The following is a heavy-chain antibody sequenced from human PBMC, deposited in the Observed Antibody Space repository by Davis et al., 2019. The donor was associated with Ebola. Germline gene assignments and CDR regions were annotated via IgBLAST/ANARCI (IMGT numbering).Heavy chain of an antibody. D-gene: IGHD4-17*01. J-gene: IGHJ6*02. CDR1: GFTFSSYW. V-gene: IGHV3-7*01. Sequence: LTCAAYGFTFSSYWMSWVRQAPGKGLEWVANIKQDGSEKYYVDSVKGRFTISRDNAKNSLYLQMNSLRAEDTAVYYCARIGALRRDYYYYGMDVWGQGTTVTVSS. CDR2: IKQDGSEK. CDR3: ARIGALRRDYYYYGMDV.